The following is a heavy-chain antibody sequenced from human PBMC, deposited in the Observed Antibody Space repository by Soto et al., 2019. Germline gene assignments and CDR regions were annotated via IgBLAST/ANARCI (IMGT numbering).Heavy chain of an antibody. CDR3: AKKSTVATRSQKFDY. D-gene: IGHD5-12*01. CDR2: ISGSGGST. V-gene: IGHV3-23*01. Sequence: GGSLRLSCAASGFTFSSYAMSWVRQAPGKGLEWVSAISGSGGSTYYADSVKGRFTISRDNSKNTLYLQMNSLRAEDTAVYYCAKKSTVATRSQKFDYWGQGTLVTVSS. J-gene: IGHJ4*02. CDR1: GFTFSSYA.